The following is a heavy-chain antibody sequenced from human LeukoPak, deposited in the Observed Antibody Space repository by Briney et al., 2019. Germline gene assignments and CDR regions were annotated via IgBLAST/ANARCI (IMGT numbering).Heavy chain of an antibody. Sequence: ASVTVSCKASGGTFSSYAIHWVRQAPGQRLEWMGWINAGNGNTKYSQKFQGRVTITRNTSASTAYMEMSSLRSEDTAVYYCARGGSGNLPYYFDHWGQGTLVTVSS. V-gene: IGHV1-3*01. CDR2: INAGNGNT. D-gene: IGHD1-1*01. CDR1: GGTFSSYA. CDR3: ARGGSGNLPYYFDH. J-gene: IGHJ4*02.